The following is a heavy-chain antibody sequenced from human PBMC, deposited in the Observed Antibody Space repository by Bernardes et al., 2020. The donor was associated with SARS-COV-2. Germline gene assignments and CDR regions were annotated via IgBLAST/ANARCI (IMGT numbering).Heavy chain of an antibody. J-gene: IGHJ5*02. Sequence: ASVKVSCKASGYTFTSYGMSWVRQAPGQGLEWMGWISADNGNTNYAQKIQGRVTMTTDTSTSTAYMELRSLRSDDPAVYYCATVVGYSYGGGWFDPWGQGTLVTVSS. CDR1: GYTFTSYG. CDR2: ISADNGNT. D-gene: IGHD5-18*01. V-gene: IGHV1-18*01. CDR3: ATVVGYSYGGGWFDP.